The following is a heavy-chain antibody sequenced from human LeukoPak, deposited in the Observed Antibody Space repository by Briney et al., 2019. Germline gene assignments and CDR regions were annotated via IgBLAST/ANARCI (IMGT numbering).Heavy chain of an antibody. Sequence: PGGSLRLSCAASGFTFSSYSMNWVRQAPGKGLEWVSSISSSSSYIYHADSVKGRFTTSRDNAKNSLYLQMNSLRAEDTAVYYCARASIAVAGKRYFQHWGQGTLVTVSS. CDR2: ISSSSSYI. CDR3: ARASIAVAGKRYFQH. D-gene: IGHD6-19*01. J-gene: IGHJ1*01. V-gene: IGHV3-21*01. CDR1: GFTFSSYS.